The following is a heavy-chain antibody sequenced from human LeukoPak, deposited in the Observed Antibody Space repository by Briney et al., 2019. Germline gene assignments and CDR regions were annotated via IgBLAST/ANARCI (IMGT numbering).Heavy chain of an antibody. V-gene: IGHV3-7*05. Sequence: GGTLRLSCGASGFTFSSYSMSWVRQAPGKGLEWVATINQDGSGRYYVDSVKGRFTISRDNTKNSLYLQMNSLRAEDTAVYYCSRGGNLFTDYWGQGTLVTVSS. CDR1: GFTFSSYS. D-gene: IGHD3-10*01. CDR3: SRGGNLFTDY. J-gene: IGHJ4*02. CDR2: INQDGSGR.